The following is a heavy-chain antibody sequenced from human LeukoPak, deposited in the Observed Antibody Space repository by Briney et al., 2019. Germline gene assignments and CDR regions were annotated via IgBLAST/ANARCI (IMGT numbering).Heavy chain of an antibody. CDR2: IYYSGST. CDR3: ARGGSSWYSNWFDP. J-gene: IGHJ5*02. Sequence: SETLSLTCTVSGGSISSYYWSWIRQPPGKGLEWIGYIYYSGSTNYNPSLKRRVTISVDTSKNQFSLKLSSVAATDTAVYYCARGGSSWYSNWFDPWGQGTLVTVSS. D-gene: IGHD6-13*01. CDR1: GGSISSYY. V-gene: IGHV4-59*08.